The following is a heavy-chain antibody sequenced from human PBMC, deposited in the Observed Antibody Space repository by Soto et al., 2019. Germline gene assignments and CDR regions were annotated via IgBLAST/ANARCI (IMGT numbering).Heavy chain of an antibody. V-gene: IGHV3-21*01. CDR1: GFTFSSYS. D-gene: IGHD2-2*01. Sequence: PGGSLRLSCAASGFTFSSYSMSWVRQAPGKGLEWVSSISSSSSYIYYADSVKGRFTISRDNAKNSLYLQMNSLRAEDTAVYYCARDLIVVVPAATDYYYYGMDVWGQGATVTVSS. CDR3: ARDLIVVVPAATDYYYYGMDV. J-gene: IGHJ6*02. CDR2: ISSSSSYI.